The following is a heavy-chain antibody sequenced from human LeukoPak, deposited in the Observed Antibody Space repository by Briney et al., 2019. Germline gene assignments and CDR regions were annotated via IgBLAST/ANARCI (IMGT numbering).Heavy chain of an antibody. CDR1: GFTFSIYS. V-gene: IGHV3-21*01. CDR3: ARVRSGSLDY. CDR2: MRSSSNAI. Sequence: GGSLRLSCAPSGFTFSIYSMNCVRQAPGEGLEWVSGMRSSSNAISYAGSVKGRFTISRDNAKKSLYLQMDGLKAEDTAVYYCARVRSGSLDYWGQGTLVTVSS. D-gene: IGHD1-26*01. J-gene: IGHJ4*02.